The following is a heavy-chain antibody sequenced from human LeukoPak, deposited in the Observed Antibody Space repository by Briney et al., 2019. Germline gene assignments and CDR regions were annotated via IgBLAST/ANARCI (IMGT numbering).Heavy chain of an antibody. CDR3: ARDPHNVAANWFDP. V-gene: IGHV3-21*01. CDR1: GFTFKDYA. J-gene: IGHJ5*02. CDR2: ISDDGAYI. Sequence: GGSLRLSCAASGFTFKDYALNWVRQTPGKGLEWLSSISDDGAYIYYADSVKGRFTISRDNANNSLYLQMNSLTPDDTAVYYCARDPHNVAANWFDPWGQGALVTVSS. D-gene: IGHD6-13*01.